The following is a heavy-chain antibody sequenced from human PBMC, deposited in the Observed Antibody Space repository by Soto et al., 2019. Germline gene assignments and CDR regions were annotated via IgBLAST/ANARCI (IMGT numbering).Heavy chain of an antibody. J-gene: IGHJ4*02. CDR3: ARGPSGDKVDS. V-gene: IGHV4-30-4*01. CDR2: IYDGGRT. D-gene: IGHD7-27*01. CDR1: GGSISTVDYL. Sequence: SETLSLTCTVSGGSISTVDYLWSWIRQSPDMGLEWIGHIYDGGRTYNNPSLESRVTMSVDTSKSQLSLTLSSVSAADTAVYYCARGPSGDKVDSWGQGTLVTVS.